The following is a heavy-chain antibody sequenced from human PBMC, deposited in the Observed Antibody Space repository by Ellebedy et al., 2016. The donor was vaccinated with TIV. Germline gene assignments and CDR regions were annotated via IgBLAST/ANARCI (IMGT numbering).Heavy chain of an antibody. V-gene: IGHV3-48*04. Sequence: GESLKISCVGSGFTFRKYNMNWVRQAPGKGLEWISHISGSSNTIYYADSVRGRFTISRDNANNTLYLQMNILRADDTAFYFCARKRALDSWGQGTLVIVSS. J-gene: IGHJ4*02. CDR3: ARKRALDS. CDR1: GFTFRKYN. CDR2: ISGSSNTI.